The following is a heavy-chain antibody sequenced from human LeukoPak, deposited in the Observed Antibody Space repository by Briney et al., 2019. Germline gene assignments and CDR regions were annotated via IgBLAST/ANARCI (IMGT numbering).Heavy chain of an antibody. V-gene: IGHV1-2*02. CDR1: GYTFSDYY. D-gene: IGHD3-10*01. J-gene: IGHJ4*02. Sequence: ASVKVSCKASGYTFSDYYMHWVRQAPGQGLEWMGWINAKNGGTKYEQKFQGRVTMNRATAISTAYMELTSLRSDDTAVYYCVRDVTRGGRWGQGTLVTVSS. CDR3: VRDVTRGGR. CDR2: INAKNGGT.